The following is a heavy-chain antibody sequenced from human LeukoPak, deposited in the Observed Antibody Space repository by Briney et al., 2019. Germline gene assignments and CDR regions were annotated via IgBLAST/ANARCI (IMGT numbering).Heavy chain of an antibody. J-gene: IGHJ4*02. Sequence: GGSLRLSCAASGFTFSSYWMSWVRQAPGKGLEWVANIKQDGSEKYYVDSVKGRFTISRDNAKNSLYLQMNSLRAEDTAVFYCVKDPYADYGDYIWGQGTLVTVSS. CDR1: GFTFSSYW. CDR3: VKDPYADYGDYI. CDR2: IKQDGSEK. D-gene: IGHD4-17*01. V-gene: IGHV3-7*03.